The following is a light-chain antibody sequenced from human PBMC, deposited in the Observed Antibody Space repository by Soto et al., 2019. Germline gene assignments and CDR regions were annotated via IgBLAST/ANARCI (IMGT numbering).Light chain of an antibody. J-gene: IGLJ2*01. CDR3: SSYTSSGTV. CDR2: DVS. Sequence: QSALTQPASVSGSPGQSITISCTGTSSDVGNYNYVSWYQQHPGKAPKLMIYDVSNRPSGVSNRFSGSKSGDTASLTISGLQAEDEADYYCSSYTSSGTVFGRGTQLTVL. V-gene: IGLV2-14*01. CDR1: SSDVGNYNY.